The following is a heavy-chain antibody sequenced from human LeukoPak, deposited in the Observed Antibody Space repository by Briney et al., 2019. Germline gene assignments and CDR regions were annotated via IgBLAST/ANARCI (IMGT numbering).Heavy chain of an antibody. J-gene: IGHJ4*02. CDR3: ARDLDLSEEAGY. V-gene: IGHV1-18*01. CDR2: ISVYNGNT. CDR1: GYTFTTYV. Sequence: GASVKVSCKASGYTFTTYVISWVRQAPGQGLEGLGWISVYNGNTNDAQKLQGRVTMTTDTSTSTAYMELRSLRSDGTAVYCWARDLDLSEEAGYWGQGTLVTVSS.